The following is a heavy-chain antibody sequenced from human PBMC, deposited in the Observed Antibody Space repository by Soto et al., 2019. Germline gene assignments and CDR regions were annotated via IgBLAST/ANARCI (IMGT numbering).Heavy chain of an antibody. Sequence: PSVTKSVTCTVDDGTFIGYCLTWIRQHPGTGLEWIGEINHSGSTNYNPSLKSRVTISVDTSKNQFSLKLTSVTAADTAVYYCARDKITGLFDYWGQGTLVTVPS. CDR3: ARDKITGLFDY. V-gene: IGHV4-34*01. D-gene: IGHD2-8*02. CDR2: INHSGST. J-gene: IGHJ4*02. CDR1: DGTFIGYC.